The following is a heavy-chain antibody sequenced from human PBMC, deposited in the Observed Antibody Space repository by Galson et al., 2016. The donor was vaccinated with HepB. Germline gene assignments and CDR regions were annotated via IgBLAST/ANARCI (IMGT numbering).Heavy chain of an antibody. CDR2: IFPSGNT. CDR1: GASVSSSYW. D-gene: IGHD2-21*01. Sequence: SETLSLTCAVSGASVSSSYWWSWVRQSPRKGLEWIGEIFPSGNTNYNPALENRLIISLDKSENQFSLKMTSVTAADTALYYFTIRELWSIEFWGQGILVTVSS. J-gene: IGHJ4*02. V-gene: IGHV4-4*02. CDR3: TIRELWSIEF.